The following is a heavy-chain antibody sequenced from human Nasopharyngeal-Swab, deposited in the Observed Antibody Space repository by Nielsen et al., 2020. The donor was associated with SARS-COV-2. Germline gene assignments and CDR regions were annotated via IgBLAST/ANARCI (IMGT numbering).Heavy chain of an antibody. CDR3: ARDGDYTDV. V-gene: IGHV4-61*02. D-gene: IGHD4-11*01. CDR2: IYTSGST. CDR1: GGSISSGSYY. J-gene: IGHJ6*02. Sequence: SETLSLTCTASGGSISSGSYYWSWIRQPAGKGLEWIGRIYTSGSTNYNPSLKSRVTISVDTSKNQFSLKLSSVTAADTAVYYCARDGDYTDVWGQGTTVTVSS.